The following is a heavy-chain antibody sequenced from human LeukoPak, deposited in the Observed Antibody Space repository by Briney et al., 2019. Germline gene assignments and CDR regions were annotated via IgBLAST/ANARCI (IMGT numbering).Heavy chain of an antibody. J-gene: IGHJ4*02. CDR1: GYTFTTNG. CDR3: ARVPRRGRLYY. CDR2: ISAYNGHT. V-gene: IGHV1-18*01. D-gene: IGHD1-26*01. Sequence: GASVKVSCKASGYTFTTNGISWVRQAPGQGLEWMGWISAYNGHTNYAQKFQGRVTMTRDTSISTAYMELSRLRSDDTAVYYCARVPRRGRLYYWGQGTLVTVSS.